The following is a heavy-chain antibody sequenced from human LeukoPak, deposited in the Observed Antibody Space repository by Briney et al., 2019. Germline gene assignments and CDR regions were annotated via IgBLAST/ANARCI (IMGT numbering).Heavy chain of an antibody. Sequence: GGSLRLSCAASGFTFSSYSMSWVRRAPGKGLEWVSSISSSSSYIYYADSVKGRFTISRDNAKNSLYLQMNSLRAEDTAVYYCARGPLAAAGDYWGQGTLVTVSS. J-gene: IGHJ4*02. CDR2: ISSSSSYI. V-gene: IGHV3-21*01. CDR1: GFTFSSYS. CDR3: ARGPLAAAGDY. D-gene: IGHD6-13*01.